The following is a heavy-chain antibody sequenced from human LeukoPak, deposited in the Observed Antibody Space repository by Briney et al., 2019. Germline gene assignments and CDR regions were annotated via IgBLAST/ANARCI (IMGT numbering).Heavy chain of an antibody. V-gene: IGHV4-59*01. Sequence: SETLSLTCTVSGGSISSYYWSWIRQPPGKGLEWIGYIYYSGSTNYNPSLKSRVTISVDTSKNQFSLKLSSVTAADTAVYYCARVSGYTNWSDPWGQGTLVTVSS. D-gene: IGHD3-22*01. CDR3: ARVSGYTNWSDP. CDR2: IYYSGST. J-gene: IGHJ5*02. CDR1: GGSISSYY.